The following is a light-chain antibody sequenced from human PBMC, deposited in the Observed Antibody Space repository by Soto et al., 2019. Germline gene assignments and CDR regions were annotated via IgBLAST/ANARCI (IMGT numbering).Light chain of an antibody. CDR1: EDISRF. CDR2: ETS. J-gene: IGKJ2*02. CDR3: IQHNTYPCA. Sequence: DVQMAQSPSAMSASVGERVTIACRASEDISRFVAWFQHKPGRAPERLIYETSNLQLGVPSRFSGSGSGTEFTLAISGLQPEDFATYYCIQHNTYPCAFGQGTKLEIK. V-gene: IGKV1-17*03.